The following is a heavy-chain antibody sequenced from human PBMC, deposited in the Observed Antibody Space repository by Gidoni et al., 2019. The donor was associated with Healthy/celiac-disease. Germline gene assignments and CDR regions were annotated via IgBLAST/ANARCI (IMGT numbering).Heavy chain of an antibody. CDR3: ARVGYSSSWYEDYFDY. Sequence: EVQLVESWGGLVQPGGSLRLSCSAAGFPFSRYWVHWVRQAPGKELVWVSRSNSDGSSTSYADSVKGRFTISRDNAKNTLYLQMNSLRAEDTAVYYCARVGYSSSWYEDYFDYWGQGTLVTVSS. CDR1: GFPFSRYW. J-gene: IGHJ4*02. V-gene: IGHV3-74*01. D-gene: IGHD6-13*01. CDR2: SNSDGSST.